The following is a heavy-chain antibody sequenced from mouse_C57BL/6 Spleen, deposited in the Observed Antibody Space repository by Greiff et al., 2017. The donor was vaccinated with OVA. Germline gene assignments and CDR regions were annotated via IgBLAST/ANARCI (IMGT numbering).Heavy chain of an antibody. V-gene: IGHV14-4*01. J-gene: IGHJ2*01. Sequence: EVQRVESGAELVRPGASVKLSCTASGFNIKDDYMHWVKQRPEQGLEWIGWIDPENGDTEYASKFQGKATITADTSSNTAYLQLSSLTSEDTAVYYCTPLYGFDYWGQGTTLTVSS. CDR3: TPLYGFDY. D-gene: IGHD1-1*02. CDR1: GFNIKDDY. CDR2: IDPENGDT.